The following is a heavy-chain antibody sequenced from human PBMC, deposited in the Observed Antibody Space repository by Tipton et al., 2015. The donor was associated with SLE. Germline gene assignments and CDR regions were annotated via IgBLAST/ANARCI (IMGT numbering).Heavy chain of an antibody. CDR1: GGSISGGNYY. D-gene: IGHD4/OR15-4a*01. CDR3: ARVVAGAKGWNWFDP. CDR2: IYYRGDT. Sequence: TLSLTCTVSGGSISGGNYYWGWIRQSPGEGLEWIGYIYYRGDTYYNPSLESRVTISIDTSINQFSLRLTSATAADTAMYYCARVVAGAKGWNWFDPWGQGILATVSS. J-gene: IGHJ5*02. V-gene: IGHV4-30-4*08.